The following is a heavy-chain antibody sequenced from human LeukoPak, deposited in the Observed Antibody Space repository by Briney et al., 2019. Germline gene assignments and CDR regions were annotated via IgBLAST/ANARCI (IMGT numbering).Heavy chain of an antibody. D-gene: IGHD2-15*01. V-gene: IGHV3-21*01. J-gene: IGHJ4*02. CDR1: GFSFNTYS. Sequence: GGSLRLSCAASGFSFNTYSMTWVRQAPGKGLEWVSIISRTSESTFYADSVKGRFTISRDNAKNSLYLQMNGLRAEDTAVYYCARDYRGSGYCSGGSCYSGSYFDSWGQGTVVTVSS. CDR2: ISRTSEST. CDR3: ARDYRGSGYCSGGSCYSGSYFDS.